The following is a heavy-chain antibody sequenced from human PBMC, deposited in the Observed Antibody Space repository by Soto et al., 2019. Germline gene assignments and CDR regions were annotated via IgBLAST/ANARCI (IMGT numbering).Heavy chain of an antibody. D-gene: IGHD1-1*01. CDR2: IYHSGST. V-gene: IGHV4-30-2*01. J-gene: IGHJ5*02. CDR1: GGSISSGGYS. CDR3: ARDQLEGNWFDP. Sequence: QLQLQESGSGLVKPSQTLSLTCAVSGGSISSGGYSWNWIRQPPGKGLEWIGYIYHSGSTYYNPSRKSRVIISVDKSKNQFSLKLTSVTAADTAVYYCARDQLEGNWFDPWGQGTLVTVSS.